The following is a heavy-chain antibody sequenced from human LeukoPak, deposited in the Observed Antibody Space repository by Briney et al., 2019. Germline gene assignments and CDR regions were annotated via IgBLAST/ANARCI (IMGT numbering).Heavy chain of an antibody. CDR2: IYTSGST. Sequence: SETLSLTCTVSGGSISSSSYYWGWIRQPAGKGLEWIGRIYTSGSTNYNPSLKSRVTISVDTSKNQFSLKLSSVTAADTAVYYCARSRLTPYDSSGYNDYWGQGTLVTVSS. V-gene: IGHV4-61*02. J-gene: IGHJ4*02. D-gene: IGHD3-22*01. CDR3: ARSRLTPYDSSGYNDY. CDR1: GGSISSSSYY.